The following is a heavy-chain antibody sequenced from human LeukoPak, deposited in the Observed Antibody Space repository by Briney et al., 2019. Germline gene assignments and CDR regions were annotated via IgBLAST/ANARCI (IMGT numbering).Heavy chain of an antibody. J-gene: IGHJ3*02. CDR3: ARCHYGSGTYAHGFDI. V-gene: IGHV4-31*03. CDR2: IYYSGST. CDR1: GGSISSGSYH. D-gene: IGHD3-10*01. Sequence: SQTLSLTCTVSGGSISSGSYHWSWIRQHPGKGLEWIGYIYYSGSTYYNSSLKSRVTISVDTSKNQFSLKLSSVTAADTAVYYCARCHYGSGTYAHGFDIWGQGTMVTVSS.